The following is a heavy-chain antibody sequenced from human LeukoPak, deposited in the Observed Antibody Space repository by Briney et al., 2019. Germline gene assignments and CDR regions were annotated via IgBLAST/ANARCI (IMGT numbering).Heavy chain of an antibody. J-gene: IGHJ4*02. CDR2: IIPIFGTA. Sequence: ASVKVSCKASGGTFSSYAISWVRQAPGQGPKWMGGIIPIFGTANYAQKFQGRVTITADESTSTAYMELSSLRSEDTAVYYCARDVAVGISYWGQGALVTVSS. CDR1: GGTFSSYA. D-gene: IGHD6-19*01. CDR3: ARDVAVGISY. V-gene: IGHV1-69*13.